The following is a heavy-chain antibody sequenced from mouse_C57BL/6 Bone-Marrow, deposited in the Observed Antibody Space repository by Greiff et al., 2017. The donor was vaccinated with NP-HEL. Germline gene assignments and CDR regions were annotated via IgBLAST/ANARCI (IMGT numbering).Heavy chain of an antibody. CDR3: ARITYYSNYMAMDY. CDR1: GFSLTTSGMG. V-gene: IGHV8-12*01. D-gene: IGHD2-5*01. Sequence: QVTLNVSGPGILQSSQTLSLTCSFSGFSLTTSGMGVSWIRQPSGKGLEWLAHIYWDDDKRYNPSLKSRLTISKDTSRNQVFLKITSVDTADTATYSCARITYYSNYMAMDYWGQGTSVTVSS. CDR2: IYWDDDK. J-gene: IGHJ4*01.